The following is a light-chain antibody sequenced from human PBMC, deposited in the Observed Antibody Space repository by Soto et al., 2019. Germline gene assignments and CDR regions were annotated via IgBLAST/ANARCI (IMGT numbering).Light chain of an antibody. CDR2: WAS. CDR1: QTVFYKSNNKNF. J-gene: IGKJ2*01. Sequence: DIVMTQSPDSLAVSLGETATINCRSSQTVFYKSNNKNFLAWYQQKPGQPPRLLISWASTRESGVPDRFSGSGSRTNFTLTIDSLQAEDVAIYYCQHYYCTSPYTFGQGTKLEIK. V-gene: IGKV4-1*01. CDR3: QHYYCTSPYT.